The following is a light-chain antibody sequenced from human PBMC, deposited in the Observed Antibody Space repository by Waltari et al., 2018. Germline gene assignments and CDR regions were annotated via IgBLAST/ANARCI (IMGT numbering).Light chain of an antibody. CDR1: ASDIVPYNY. V-gene: IGLV2-14*03. CDR3: SSFTRSRTWL. CDR2: GVS. Sequence: QSALTQPASVSGSPGQSITISCTGSASDIVPYNYVSWYQQHPGRAPKLIIFGVSDRPSGVSNRFSGSKSGHTASLTISGLQAEDEADYYCSSFTRSRTWLFGGGTKVTVL. J-gene: IGLJ3*02.